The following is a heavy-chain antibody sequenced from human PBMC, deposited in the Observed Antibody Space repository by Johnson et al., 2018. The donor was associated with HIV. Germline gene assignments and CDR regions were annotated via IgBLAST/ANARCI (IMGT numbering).Heavy chain of an antibody. J-gene: IGHJ3*02. CDR3: ARAEQLAGGAFDI. CDR2: IKRKIEGEAT. Sequence: EVQLVESGGGLVQPGGSLRLSCAASGFTFSSYWMSWVRQAPGKGLEWVGRIKRKIEGEATDYAAPVKGRFTISRDNSKNTLYLQMNSLRAEDTAVYYCARAEQLAGGAFDIWGQGTMVTVSS. CDR1: GFTFSSYW. D-gene: IGHD6-6*01. V-gene: IGHV3-15*01.